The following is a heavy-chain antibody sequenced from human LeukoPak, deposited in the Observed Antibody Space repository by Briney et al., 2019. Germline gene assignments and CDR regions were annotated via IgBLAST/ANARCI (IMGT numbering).Heavy chain of an antibody. Sequence: ASVKVSCKASGYTFTSYCISWVRQAPGQGLEWMGWISAYNGNTNYAQKFQGRVTMTRDTSTSTAYMELMSLTSDDTAVYYCARRDGACQVRFDIWGQGTLVTVSS. V-gene: IGHV1-18*01. CDR1: GYTFTSYC. CDR3: ARRDGACQVRFDI. CDR2: ISAYNGNT. D-gene: IGHD5-24*01. J-gene: IGHJ3*02.